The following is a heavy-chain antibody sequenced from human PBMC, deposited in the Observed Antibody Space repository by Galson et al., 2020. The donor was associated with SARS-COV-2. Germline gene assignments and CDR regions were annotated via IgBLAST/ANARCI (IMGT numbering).Heavy chain of an antibody. D-gene: IGHD2-8*01. V-gene: IGHV3-7*03. Sequence: GGSLRLSCAASGFNFNNYFMTWVSQSPGKGLEWVANMRPDGREINYMDSVRGRFTISRDNAKSSLYLQMNSLRVEDTAVYYCAKYCTNTACRYRGSDYWGQGTLVTVSS. CDR2: MRPDGREI. CDR1: GFNFNNYF. J-gene: IGHJ4*02. CDR3: AKYCTNTACRYRGSDY.